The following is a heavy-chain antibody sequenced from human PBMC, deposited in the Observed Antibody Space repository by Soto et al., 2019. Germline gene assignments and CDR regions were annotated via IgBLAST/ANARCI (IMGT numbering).Heavy chain of an antibody. V-gene: IGHV1-18*01. Sequence: QVQLVQSGAEVKKPGASVKVSCKASGYTFTSYGISWVRQAPGQGLEWMGWISANNGNTNYAQKLQGRVTMTTDTSTSTAEMELRSVRSDDTAVYYCARNRGRYALDYWGQGTLVTVSS. CDR1: GYTFTSYG. D-gene: IGHD1-26*01. CDR2: ISANNGNT. CDR3: ARNRGRYALDY. J-gene: IGHJ4*02.